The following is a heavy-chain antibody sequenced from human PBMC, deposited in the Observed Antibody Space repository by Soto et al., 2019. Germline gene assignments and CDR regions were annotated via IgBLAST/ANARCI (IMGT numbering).Heavy chain of an antibody. CDR3: ARGSSSWYKYYYYGMDV. CDR1: GYTFTSYD. CDR2: MNPNSGNT. V-gene: IGHV1-8*01. Sequence: QVQLVQSGAEVKKPGASVKVSCKASGYTFTSYDINWVRQATGQGLEWRGWMNPNSGNTGYAQKFQGRVTMTRNTSISTAYMELSSLRSEDTAVYYCARGSSSWYKYYYYGMDVWGQGTTVTVSS. D-gene: IGHD6-13*01. J-gene: IGHJ6*02.